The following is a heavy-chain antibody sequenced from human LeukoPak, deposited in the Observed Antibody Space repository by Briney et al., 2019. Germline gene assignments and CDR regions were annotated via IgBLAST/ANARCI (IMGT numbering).Heavy chain of an antibody. Sequence: ASVKVSCKASGYTFTSYGISWVRQAPGQGLEWMGWISAYNGNTNYAQKLQGRVTMTTDTSTSTAYMELRSLRSDDTAVYYCARSVSRSGRGYYDSSGYLDYWGQGTLVTVSS. J-gene: IGHJ4*02. CDR1: GYTFTSYG. D-gene: IGHD3-22*01. V-gene: IGHV1-18*01. CDR3: ARSVSRSGRGYYDSSGYLDY. CDR2: ISAYNGNT.